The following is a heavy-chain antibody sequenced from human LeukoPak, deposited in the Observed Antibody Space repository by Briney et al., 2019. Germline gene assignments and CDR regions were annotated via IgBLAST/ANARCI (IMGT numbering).Heavy chain of an antibody. Sequence: GESLKISCKGSGYSFINYWIGWVRQMPGRGLEWMGIIYPGDSDTRYSPSFQGQVTISGDKSINTAYLQWSSLKASDTAIYYCARPGRDGGYSYGFDYWGQGTQVTVSS. D-gene: IGHD5-18*01. J-gene: IGHJ4*02. CDR1: GYSFINYW. CDR3: ARPGRDGGYSYGFDY. V-gene: IGHV5-51*01. CDR2: IYPGDSDT.